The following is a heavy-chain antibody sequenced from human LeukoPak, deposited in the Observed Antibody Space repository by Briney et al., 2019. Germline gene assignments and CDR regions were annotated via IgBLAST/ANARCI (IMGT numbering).Heavy chain of an antibody. J-gene: IGHJ2*01. Sequence: SETLSLTCTVSGGSLRSYYWSWIRQPPGKGLEWIGFIYYTGSTNYNPSLKSRVTISLDTSKNQFSLRLNSVTAADTAVYYCARGYCSGGSCYYFDLWGRGTLVTVSS. CDR1: GGSLRSYY. V-gene: IGHV4-59*13. CDR3: ARGYCSGGSCYYFDL. CDR2: IYYTGST. D-gene: IGHD2-15*01.